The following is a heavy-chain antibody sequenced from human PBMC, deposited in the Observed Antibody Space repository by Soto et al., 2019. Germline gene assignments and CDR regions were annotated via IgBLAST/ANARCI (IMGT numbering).Heavy chain of an antibody. Sequence: QVQLQESGPGLVKPSQTLSLTCTVSGGSIRSGGYYWSWIRQHPGQGLEWIGYLYYRGSPYYNPSLKSRVTISVDTAKNQFARQRSSGTAADTAGYYCARELRFGEDYYGMDVWGQGTTVTVSS. J-gene: IGHJ6*02. CDR3: ARELRFGEDYYGMDV. CDR2: LYYRGSP. CDR1: GGSIRSGGYY. V-gene: IGHV4-31*03. D-gene: IGHD3-10*01.